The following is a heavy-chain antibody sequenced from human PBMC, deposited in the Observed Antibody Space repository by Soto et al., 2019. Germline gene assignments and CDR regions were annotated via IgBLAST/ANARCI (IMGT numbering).Heavy chain of an antibody. D-gene: IGHD5-12*01. J-gene: IGHJ6*03. CDR2: INPNSGGT. V-gene: IGHV1-2*04. CDR3: ARDGVPRSNSGYDSLYYYYYMDV. CDR1: GYTFTGYY. Sequence: ASVKVSCKASGYTFTGYYMHWVRQAPGQGLERMGWINPNSGGTNYAQKFQGWVTMTRDTSISTAYMELSRLRSDDTAVYYCARDGVPRSNSGYDSLYYYYYMDVWGKGTTVTVSS.